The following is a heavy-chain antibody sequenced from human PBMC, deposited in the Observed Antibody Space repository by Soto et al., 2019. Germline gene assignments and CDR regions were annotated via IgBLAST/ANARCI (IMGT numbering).Heavy chain of an antibody. Sequence: SETLSLTCAVSGGSISSGHYSWSWIRQPPGQGLEWIGYIYHSGITYYNPSLKSRVTISVDRSTNQFSLKLSSVTAADTAVYYCARDPGRWDKETLGTVAS. CDR1: GGSISSGHYS. CDR2: IYHSGIT. CDR3: ARDPGR. J-gene: IGHJ4*02. V-gene: IGHV4-30-2*01.